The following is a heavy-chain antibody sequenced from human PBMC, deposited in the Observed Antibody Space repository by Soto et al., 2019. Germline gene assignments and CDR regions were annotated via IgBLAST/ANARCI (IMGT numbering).Heavy chain of an antibody. CDR3: AGWGGHDYNY. V-gene: IGHV3-7*03. CDR2: INPDGNVG. Sequence: SLSCVGSEFTFRTYWLNWVRQAPGKGLEWVANINPDGNVGTYVDSVRGRFTTSRDNAKNSLYLQMNSLRADDTAVYFCAGWGGHDYNYWGQGIMVTLS. CDR1: EFTFRTYW. D-gene: IGHD4-4*01. J-gene: IGHJ4*02.